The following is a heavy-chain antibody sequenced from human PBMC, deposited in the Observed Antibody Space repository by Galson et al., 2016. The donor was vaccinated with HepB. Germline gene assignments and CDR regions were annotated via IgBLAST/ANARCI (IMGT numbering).Heavy chain of an antibody. Sequence: SVKVSCKASGGTFSSYPISWVRQAPGQGLEWMGMIIPAFDTEKYAQGFQGRVSITADDSGSSGYLEMRSLRSDDTAMYYCARDSFPSGGSFFPRFDFWGQGTLVVVSS. CDR3: ARDSFPSGGSFFPRFDF. CDR2: IIPAFDTE. V-gene: IGHV1-69*13. D-gene: IGHD1-26*01. CDR1: GGTFSSYP. J-gene: IGHJ4*02.